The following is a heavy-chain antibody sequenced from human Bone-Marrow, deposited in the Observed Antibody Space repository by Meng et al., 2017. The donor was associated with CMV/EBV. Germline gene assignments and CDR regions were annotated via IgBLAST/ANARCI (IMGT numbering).Heavy chain of an antibody. CDR2: MNPNRGNT. J-gene: IGHJ5*02. V-gene: IGHV1-8*03. CDR1: GYTFTSYD. CDR3: ARRVPAAIRSGVVWFDP. Sequence: ASVKVSCKASGYTFTSYDINWVRQATGQGLEWMGWMNPNRGNTGYAQKFQGRVTITRNTSISTAYMELSSLRSEDTAVYYCARRVPAAIRSGVVWFDPWGQGTLVTVSS. D-gene: IGHD2-2*02.